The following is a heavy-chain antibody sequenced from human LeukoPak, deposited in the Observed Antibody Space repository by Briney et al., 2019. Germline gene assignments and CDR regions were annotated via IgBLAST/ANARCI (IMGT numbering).Heavy chain of an antibody. D-gene: IGHD3-3*01. CDR2: ISSSSSYI. CDR3: ARHRGVVPFDY. V-gene: IGHV3-21*01. Sequence: GGSLRLSCAASGFTFSNAWMSWVRQAPGKGLEWVSSISSSSSYIYYADSVKGRFTISRDNAKNSLYLQMNSLRAEDTAVYYCARHRGVVPFDYWGQGTLVTVSS. CDR1: GFTFSNAW. J-gene: IGHJ4*02.